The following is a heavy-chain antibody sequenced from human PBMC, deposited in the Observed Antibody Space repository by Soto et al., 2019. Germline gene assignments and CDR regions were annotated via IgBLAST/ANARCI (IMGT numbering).Heavy chain of an antibody. J-gene: IGHJ6*02. D-gene: IGHD2-15*01. CDR3: ARQGRYGVYYYCYYGMDV. CDR1: GGSSSSSSYY. Sequence: SETLSLTCTVAGGSSSSSSYYWGWIRQPPGKGLEWIGSIYYSGSTYYNPSLKSRVTISVDTSKNQFSLKLSSVTAADTAVYYCARQGRYGVYYYCYYGMDVWGQGTTVTVSS. CDR2: IYYSGST. V-gene: IGHV4-39*01.